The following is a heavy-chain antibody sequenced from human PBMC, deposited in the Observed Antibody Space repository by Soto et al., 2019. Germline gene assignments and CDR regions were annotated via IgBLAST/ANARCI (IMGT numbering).Heavy chain of an antibody. V-gene: IGHV1-18*01. J-gene: IGHJ4*02. CDR3: ARGRYGDH. CDR2: ISAHNGNT. D-gene: IGHD1-1*01. Sequence: QVHLVQSGAEVKKPGASVKVSCKGSGYAFTTYGITWVRQAPGQGLEWMGWISAHNGNTNYAQKLQGRVTVTRDTPRSTAYMELRMLRYDDSAVYYGARGRYGDHWGQGALVTVSS. CDR1: GYAFTTYG.